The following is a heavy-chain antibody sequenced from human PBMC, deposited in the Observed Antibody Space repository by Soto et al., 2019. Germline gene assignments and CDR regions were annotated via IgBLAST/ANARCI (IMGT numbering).Heavy chain of an antibody. CDR1: GGTFSSYA. J-gene: IGHJ4*02. CDR2: IIPIFGTA. Sequence: QVQLVQSGAEVKKPGSSVKVSCKASGGTFSSYAISWVRQAPGQGLEWMGGIIPIFGTANYAQKFQGRVTITADKSTSTADMELSSLRSEDTAVYYCARDRRQYYYDSSGYWGFDYWGQGTLVTVSS. CDR3: ARDRRQYYYDSSGYWGFDY. V-gene: IGHV1-69*06. D-gene: IGHD3-22*01.